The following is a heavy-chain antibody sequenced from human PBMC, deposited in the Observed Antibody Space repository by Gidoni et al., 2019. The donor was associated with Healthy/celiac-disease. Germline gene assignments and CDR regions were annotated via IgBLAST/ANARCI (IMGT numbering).Heavy chain of an antibody. Sequence: EVQLVESGGGLVQPGGSLRLSCAASGFTFSSYDMHWVRQAPGKGLEWVSAIGTAGDTYYPGPVKGRFTISRENAKNSLYLQMNSLRAEDTAVYYCAREMYYYDSSGQYHTGGLFDYWGQGTLVTVSS. V-gene: IGHV3-13*01. J-gene: IGHJ4*02. D-gene: IGHD3-22*01. CDR3: AREMYYYDSSGQYHTGGLFDY. CDR1: GFTFSSYD. CDR2: IGTAGDT.